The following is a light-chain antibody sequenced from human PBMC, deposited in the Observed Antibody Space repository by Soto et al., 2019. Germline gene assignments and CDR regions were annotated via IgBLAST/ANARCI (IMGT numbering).Light chain of an antibody. CDR2: DVN. J-gene: IGLJ1*01. V-gene: IGLV2-14*03. CDR1: GTDVGAYDY. Sequence: QSVLTQPASASGSPGQSITISCTGTGTDVGAYDYVSWYQQHPGKAPKLVIYDVNNRPSGVSSRFSGSKSGNTASLTISGLQAEDEAHYYCSSYTSSSIVYVFGTGTKVTVL. CDR3: SSYTSSSIVYV.